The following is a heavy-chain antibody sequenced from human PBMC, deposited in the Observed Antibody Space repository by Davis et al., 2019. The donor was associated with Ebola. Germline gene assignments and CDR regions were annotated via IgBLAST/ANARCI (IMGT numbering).Heavy chain of an antibody. CDR1: GGTFSSYA. V-gene: IGHV1-69*04. J-gene: IGHJ6*02. D-gene: IGHD1-1*01. CDR2: IIPILGIA. Sequence: AASVKVSCKASGGTFSSYAISWVRQAPGQGLEWMGRIIPILGIANYAQKFQERVTITRDMSTSTAYMELSSLRSEDTAVYYCAADRSGTRKYYYYYYGMDVWGQGTTVTVSS. CDR3: AADRSGTRKYYYYYYGMDV.